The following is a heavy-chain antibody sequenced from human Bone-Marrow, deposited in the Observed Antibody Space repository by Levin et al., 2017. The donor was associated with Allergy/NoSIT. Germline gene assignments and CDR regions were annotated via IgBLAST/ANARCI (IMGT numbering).Heavy chain of an antibody. CDR1: GFTFSDYS. D-gene: IGHD2/OR15-2a*01. V-gene: IGHV3-21*01. J-gene: IGHJ3*01. CDR3: VRGIIGDVRVAHKEAFDV. Sequence: GGSLRLSCIVSGFTFSDYSIYWVRQAPGKGLEWISSISSDSSDLYYADSVKGRFTISRDNAKNSLNLQVSSPRAEDTAVYHCVRGIIGDVRVAHKEAFDVWGQGTMVTVSS. CDR2: ISSDSSDL.